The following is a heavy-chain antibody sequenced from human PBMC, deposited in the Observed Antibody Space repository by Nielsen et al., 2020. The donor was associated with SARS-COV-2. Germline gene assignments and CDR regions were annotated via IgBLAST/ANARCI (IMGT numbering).Heavy chain of an antibody. CDR3: ARDFYDFWSGYYYYYYGMDV. CDR2: ISYDGSNK. J-gene: IGHJ6*02. V-gene: IGHV3-30-3*01. D-gene: IGHD3-3*01. CDR1: GFTLRSYA. Sequence: GESLKISCAASGFTLRSYAMHWVREAPGKGLEWVAVISYDGSNKYYADSVKGRFTISRDNSKNTLYLQMNSLRAEDTAVYYCARDFYDFWSGYYYYYYGMDVWGQGTTVTVSS.